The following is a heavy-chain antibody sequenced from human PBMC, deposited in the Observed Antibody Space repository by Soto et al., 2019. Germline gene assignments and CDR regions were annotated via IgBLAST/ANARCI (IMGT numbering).Heavy chain of an antibody. D-gene: IGHD6-19*01. Sequence: QVQLVQSGADVKKPGASVKVSCKASGYTFTSFGISWVRQAPGQGLEWMGWISAYNGNTKYAQILRGRVTMTTDTSTSTAYLELRSLRSDDTAVYYCARDTSGYYYYYYGLDVWGQGTTVTVSS. J-gene: IGHJ6*02. CDR3: ARDTSGYYYYYYGLDV. CDR2: ISAYNGNT. CDR1: GYTFTSFG. V-gene: IGHV1-18*01.